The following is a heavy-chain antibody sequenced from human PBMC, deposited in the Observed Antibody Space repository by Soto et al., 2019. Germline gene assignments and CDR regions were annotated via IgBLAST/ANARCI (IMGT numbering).Heavy chain of an antibody. CDR2: IKQDGSEK. D-gene: IGHD3-16*02. CDR3: ARVRTLGHDVWGSYRYRRRFDD. J-gene: IGHJ4*02. CDR1: GFTFSNYA. V-gene: IGHV3-7*01. Sequence: GGSLRLSCAASGFTFSNYAMHWVRQAPGKGLEWVANIKQDGSEKYYVDSVKGRFTISRDNAKNSLYLQMNSLRAEDTAVYYCARVRTLGHDVWGSYRYRRRFDDWGQGALVTVSS.